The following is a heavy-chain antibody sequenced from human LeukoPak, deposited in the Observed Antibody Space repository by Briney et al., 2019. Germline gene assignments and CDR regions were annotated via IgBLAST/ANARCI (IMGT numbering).Heavy chain of an antibody. CDR1: GFTFSSYA. J-gene: IGHJ4*02. V-gene: IGHV3-23*01. CDR3: AKARRDGYNLFDY. CDR2: ISSSGGNT. D-gene: IGHD5-24*01. Sequence: GGSLRLSCAASGFTFSSYAMSWVRQAPGKGLEWVSVISSSGGNTYYTDSVKGRFTVSRDISKNTLYLQMNSLRAEDTALYYRAKARRDGYNLFDYWGQGTLVTVSS.